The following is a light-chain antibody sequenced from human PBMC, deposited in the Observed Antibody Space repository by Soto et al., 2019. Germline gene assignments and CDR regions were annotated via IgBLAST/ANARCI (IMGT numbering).Light chain of an antibody. CDR2: AAS. V-gene: IGKV3-20*01. CDR3: QQYGRSPPFS. CDR1: QSVSSSY. J-gene: IGKJ3*01. Sequence: EIVLTQSPGTLSLSPGERATLSCRASQSVSSSYFAWYQQQPDQAPRLLIYAASSRATGLPDRCIGSGAGRTFSLPISSLEPEDYAVYYCQQYGRSPPFSFGPGTKVDSK.